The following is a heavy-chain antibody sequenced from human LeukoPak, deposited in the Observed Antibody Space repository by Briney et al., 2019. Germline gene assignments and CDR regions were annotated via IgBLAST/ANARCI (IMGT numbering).Heavy chain of an antibody. J-gene: IGHJ4*02. Sequence: PGGSLRLSCAASGFTVSSNYMSWVRQAPGKGLEWVSGISGSGGSTYYADSVKGRFTISRDNAKNSLYLQMNSLRAEDTAVYYCARRQWLAVDGWGQGTLVTVSS. V-gene: IGHV3-53*01. CDR3: ARRQWLAVDG. CDR2: ISGSGGST. D-gene: IGHD6-19*01. CDR1: GFTVSSNY.